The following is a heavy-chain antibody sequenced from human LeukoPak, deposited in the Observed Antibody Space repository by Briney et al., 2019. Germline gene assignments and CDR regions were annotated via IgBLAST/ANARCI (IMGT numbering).Heavy chain of an antibody. CDR2: ISASGGGT. Sequence: GGSLRLSCAASGFTFSNYAMSWVRQALGKGLEWVSTISASGGGTHCADSVKGRFTISRDSSKNTLYVQMNSLRAEDTAVYYCAKDLRGYCGGDCYSAEYWGQGTLVTVSS. CDR1: GFTFSNYA. CDR3: AKDLRGYCGGDCYSAEY. V-gene: IGHV3-23*01. J-gene: IGHJ4*02. D-gene: IGHD2-21*02.